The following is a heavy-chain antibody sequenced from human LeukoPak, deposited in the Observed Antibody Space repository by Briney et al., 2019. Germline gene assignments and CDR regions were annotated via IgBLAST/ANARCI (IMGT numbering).Heavy chain of an antibody. J-gene: IGHJ4*02. CDR2: INHSGST. CDR3: ARGPRGRYYYDSSGYLISFDY. D-gene: IGHD3-22*01. V-gene: IGHV4-34*01. CDR1: GGSFSGYY. Sequence: SETLSLTCAVYGGSFSGYYWSWIRQPPGKGLEWIGEINHSGSTNYNPSLKSRVTISVDTSKNQFSLKLSSVTAADTAVYYCARGPRGRYYYDSSGYLISFDYWGQGTLVTVSS.